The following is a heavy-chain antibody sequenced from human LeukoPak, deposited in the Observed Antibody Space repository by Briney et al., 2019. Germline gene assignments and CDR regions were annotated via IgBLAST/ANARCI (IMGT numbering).Heavy chain of an antibody. D-gene: IGHD2-21*01. CDR2: IAPKSGAA. J-gene: IGHJ4*02. CDR1: GYTFSDNY. CDR3: AKRGGALSH. V-gene: IGHV1-2*02. Sequence: ASVKVSCKTSGYTFSDNYIHWVRQAPGQGLEWMGWIAPKSGAANYAPKFQGRVAMTRVTSINTAYMEMSGLTPDDTAIYYCAKRGGALSHWGQGTPVTVTS.